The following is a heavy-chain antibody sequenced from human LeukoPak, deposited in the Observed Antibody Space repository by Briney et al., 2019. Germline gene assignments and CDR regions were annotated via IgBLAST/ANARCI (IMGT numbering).Heavy chain of an antibody. J-gene: IGHJ4*02. Sequence: SETLSLTCTVSGGSISSSSYYWGWIRQPPGEGLEWIGSIYYSGSTYYNPSLKSRVTISVDTSKNQFSLKLSSVTAADTAVYYCARHLSGVDYWGQGTLVTVSS. CDR1: GGSISSSSYY. D-gene: IGHD6-19*01. V-gene: IGHV4-39*01. CDR2: IYYSGST. CDR3: ARHLSGVDY.